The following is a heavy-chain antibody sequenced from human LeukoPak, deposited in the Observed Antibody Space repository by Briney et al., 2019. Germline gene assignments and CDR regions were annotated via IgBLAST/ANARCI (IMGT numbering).Heavy chain of an antibody. J-gene: IGHJ6*03. CDR3: ARAWGSVDYYYMDV. CDR2: MNPNSGNT. CDR1: GYTFTSYD. D-gene: IGHD7-27*01. V-gene: IGHV1-8*03. Sequence: ASVKVSCKASGYTFTSYDINWVRQATGQGLEWMGWMNPNSGNTGYAQKFQGRVTITRNTSISTAYMELSSLRSEDTAVYYCARAWGSVDYYYMDVWGKGTTATVSS.